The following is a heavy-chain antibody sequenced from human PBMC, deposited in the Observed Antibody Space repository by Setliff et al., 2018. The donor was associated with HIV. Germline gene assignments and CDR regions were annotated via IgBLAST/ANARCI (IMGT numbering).Heavy chain of an antibody. V-gene: IGHV4-31*03. CDR2: IYYSGTT. Sequence: SETLSLTCTVSGGSINSRNYYWSWIRQHPGMGLEWIGHIYYSGTTYYNPSLKSRATISLDTSKNQFSLKLNSVTAADTAVYYCARDERYFDSSGYYWFDPWGQGTLVTVSS. CDR1: GGSINSRNYY. D-gene: IGHD3-22*01. CDR3: ARDERYFDSSGYYWFDP. J-gene: IGHJ5*02.